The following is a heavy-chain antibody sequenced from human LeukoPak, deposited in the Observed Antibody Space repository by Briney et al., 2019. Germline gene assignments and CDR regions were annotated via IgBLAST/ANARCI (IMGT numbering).Heavy chain of an antibody. J-gene: IGHJ5*02. Sequence: ASVKVSCKTSGYTFTTYGINWVRQAPGQGLEWMGWISPYHGNTKYAYGLQDRVTLTTDASTTTAYMELSGLRPDDTAVYYCARDLKRSGSYYPWGQGTLVTVSS. V-gene: IGHV1-18*01. CDR2: ISPYHGNT. D-gene: IGHD1-26*01. CDR1: GYTFTTYG. CDR3: ARDLKRSGSYYP.